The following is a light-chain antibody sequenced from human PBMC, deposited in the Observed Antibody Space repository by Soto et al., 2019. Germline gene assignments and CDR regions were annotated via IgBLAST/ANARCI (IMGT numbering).Light chain of an antibody. CDR2: GAS. J-gene: IGKJ2*01. CDR1: QSVRSN. Sequence: EMVMTQSPATLSVSPGERATLSCRASQSVRSNLAWYQQRPGQDPRLLIYGASTRATGIPARFSGSGSGAEFTLTISGLQSEDFAVYYCQQYNKWPYTFGQGTNLEIK. V-gene: IGKV3-15*01. CDR3: QQYNKWPYT.